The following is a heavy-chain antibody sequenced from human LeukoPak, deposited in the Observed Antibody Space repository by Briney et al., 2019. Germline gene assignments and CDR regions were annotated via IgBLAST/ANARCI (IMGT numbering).Heavy chain of an antibody. CDR1: GFTFSNYG. CDR2: ISYDGSNE. V-gene: IGHV3-30*18. CDR3: ANLPL. Sequence: GRSLRLSCATSGFTFSNYGMHWVRQAPGKGLEWVAVISYDGSNEYYADSVKGRFTISRDNSKNTLYLQMNSLRPDDAAVYYCANLPLWGQGTLVTVSS. J-gene: IGHJ4*02.